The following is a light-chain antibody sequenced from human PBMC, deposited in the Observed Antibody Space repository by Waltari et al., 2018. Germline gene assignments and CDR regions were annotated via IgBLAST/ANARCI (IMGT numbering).Light chain of an antibody. Sequence: EIVLTQSPGTLSLSPGERATLSCRASQRVSSNYLAWYQHKPGQAPAPGIYDASTRATGIPDRFSGSGSGSDFTLTISRLEPEDFAVYYCQQYGSSPRTFGQGTKVEIK. V-gene: IGKV3-20*01. J-gene: IGKJ1*01. CDR3: QQYGSSPRT. CDR1: QRVSSNY. CDR2: DAS.